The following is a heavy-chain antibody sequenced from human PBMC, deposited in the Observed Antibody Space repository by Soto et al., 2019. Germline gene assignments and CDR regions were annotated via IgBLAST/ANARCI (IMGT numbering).Heavy chain of an antibody. CDR1: GGTLNSYA. V-gene: IGHV1-69*12. D-gene: IGHD1-1*01. CDR3: ARGTVTGSEYNFYYYGMDV. J-gene: IGHJ6*02. CDR2: IIRIFGNT. Sequence: QVQLVQSGVEVKKPGSSVKVSCKASGGTLNSYAIDWVRQAPGQGLEWMGGIIRIFGNTYYAQRLQGRVKLTADESTRTAYMELSTLTSEDTAVYYCARGTVTGSEYNFYYYGMDVWGQGTTVIVSS.